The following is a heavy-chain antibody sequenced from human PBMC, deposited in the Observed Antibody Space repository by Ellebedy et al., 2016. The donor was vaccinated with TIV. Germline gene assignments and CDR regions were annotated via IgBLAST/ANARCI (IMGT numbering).Heavy chain of an antibody. CDR3: ARVGAGSDY. CDR1: GYTFTRYY. J-gene: IGHJ4*02. D-gene: IGHD6-13*01. CDR2: INPSGGRT. V-gene: IGHV1-46*01. Sequence: AASVKVSCKASGYTFTRYYIHWVRQAPAQGFQHMGIINPSGGRTNYAQKFQGRVTMTRDTSTSTFYMELSSLRSEDTDVYYCARVGAGSDYWGQGTLVTVSS.